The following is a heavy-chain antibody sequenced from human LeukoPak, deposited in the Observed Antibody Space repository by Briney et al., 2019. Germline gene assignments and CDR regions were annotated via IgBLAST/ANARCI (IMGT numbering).Heavy chain of an antibody. CDR1: GLTFSSYA. J-gene: IGHJ6*02. Sequence: GGSLRLSCAASGLTFSSYAMSWVRQAPGKGLEWVSTISGSGGSTYYADSVKGRFTISRDNSKNTLHLQMNSLRAEDTAVYYCAKGYYGSGTPYYGMDVWGQGTTVTVSS. D-gene: IGHD3-10*01. CDR3: AKGYYGSGTPYYGMDV. CDR2: ISGSGGST. V-gene: IGHV3-23*01.